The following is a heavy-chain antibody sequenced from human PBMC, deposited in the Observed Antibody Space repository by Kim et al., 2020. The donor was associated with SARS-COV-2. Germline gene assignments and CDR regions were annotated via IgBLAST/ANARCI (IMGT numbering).Heavy chain of an antibody. J-gene: IGHJ4*02. V-gene: IGHV7-4-1*02. Sequence: ASVKVSCKASGFSFTTYAMHWVRQAPGQGLEWMGLINTNIGNPTYAQGFTGRFVFALDTSVSTAYLQISSLKAEDNAVYYCARKPFGSGSQYLDFWGQGTLVTVSS. CDR1: GFSFTTYA. D-gene: IGHD3-10*01. CDR3: ARKPFGSGSQYLDF. CDR2: INTNIGNP.